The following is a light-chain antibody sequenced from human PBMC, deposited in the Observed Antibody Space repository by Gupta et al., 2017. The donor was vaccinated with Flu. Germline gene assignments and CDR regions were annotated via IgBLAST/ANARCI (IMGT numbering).Light chain of an antibody. CDR3: QSYDSSLSGVV. V-gene: IGLV1-40*01. Sequence: QSVLTQPPSVSGAPGQRVTISCTGSRSNIGAGYDVHWCQQLPGTAPKLLIYGNSNRPSGVPDRFSGSKSGTSASLAITGPQAEDEAEYYCQSYDSSLSGVVFGGGTKLTVL. J-gene: IGLJ2*01. CDR2: GNS. CDR1: RSNIGAGYD.